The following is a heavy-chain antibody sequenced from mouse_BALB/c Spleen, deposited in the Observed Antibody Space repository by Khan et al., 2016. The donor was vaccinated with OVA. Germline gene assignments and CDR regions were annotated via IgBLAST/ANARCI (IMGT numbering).Heavy chain of an antibody. Sequence: EVELVESGGGLVKPGGSLKLSCAASGFTFSSFSMSWVRQTPEKRLEWVAAISSGGDNTFYPDSVKGRFTISRDNAMNTLSLQMSSLRSEDTALYYCARSNYGTFAYWGQGTLVTVSA. CDR2: ISSGGDNT. V-gene: IGHV5-9*03. CDR1: GFTFSSFS. D-gene: IGHD2-1*01. J-gene: IGHJ3*01. CDR3: ARSNYGTFAY.